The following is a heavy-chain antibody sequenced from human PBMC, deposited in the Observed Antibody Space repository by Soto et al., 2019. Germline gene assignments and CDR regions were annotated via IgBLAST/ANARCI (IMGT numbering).Heavy chain of an antibody. D-gene: IGHD4-17*01. CDR3: AKDGGPGVTTLYMDV. Sequence: PGGSLRLSCAASGFTFDDYAMHWVRQAPGKGLEWVSGISWNSGSIGYADSVKGRFTISRDNAKNSLYLQMNSLRAEDTALYYCAKDGGPGVTTLYMDVWGKGTTVTVSS. CDR2: ISWNSGSI. J-gene: IGHJ6*03. CDR1: GFTFDDYA. V-gene: IGHV3-9*01.